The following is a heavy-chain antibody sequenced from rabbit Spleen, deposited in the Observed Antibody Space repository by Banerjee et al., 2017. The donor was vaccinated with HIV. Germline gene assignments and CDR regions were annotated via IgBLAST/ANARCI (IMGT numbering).Heavy chain of an antibody. CDR3: ARDLDGVIGWNFGW. CDR1: GFTVSTVYW. CDR2: IYAGTNGGT. D-gene: IGHD4-1*01. V-gene: IGHV1S40*01. J-gene: IGHJ3*01. Sequence: QSLEESRGGLVKPGASLTLTCTASGFTVSTVYWICWVRQAPGKGLEWIGCIYAGTNGGTYYASWAKGRFTISKTSSTTVTLQMTSLTAADTATYFCARDLDGVIGWNFGWWGQGTLVTVS.